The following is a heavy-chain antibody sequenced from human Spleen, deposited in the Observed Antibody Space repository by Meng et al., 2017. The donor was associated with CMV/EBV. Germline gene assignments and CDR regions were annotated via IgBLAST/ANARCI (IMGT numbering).Heavy chain of an antibody. CDR2: INHGGGT. V-gene: IGHV4-34*01. CDR3: ARGNPTIGDSSGYYNDY. J-gene: IGHJ4*02. CDR1: GGPFTSIY. D-gene: IGHD3-22*01. Sequence: GSLRLSCAMYGGPFTSIYWTWIRQSPGKGLEWIGEINHGGGTNYNPSLQTRVTMSIDVSKKQFSLRLNSMTAADTAVYYCARGNPTIGDSSGYYNDYWGQGTLVTVSS.